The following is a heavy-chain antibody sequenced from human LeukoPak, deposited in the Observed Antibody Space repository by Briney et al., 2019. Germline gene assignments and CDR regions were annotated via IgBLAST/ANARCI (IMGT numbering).Heavy chain of an antibody. CDR3: ARGKEYSYGSDY. CDR1: GFTFDDYT. J-gene: IGHJ4*02. D-gene: IGHD5-18*01. Sequence: GGSLRLSCAASGFTFDDYTMHWVRQAPGKGLEWVSLISWDGGSTYYADSVKGRFTISRDNSKNSLYPQMNSLRTEDTALYYCARGKEYSYGSDYWGQGTLVTVSS. CDR2: ISWDGGST. V-gene: IGHV3-43*01.